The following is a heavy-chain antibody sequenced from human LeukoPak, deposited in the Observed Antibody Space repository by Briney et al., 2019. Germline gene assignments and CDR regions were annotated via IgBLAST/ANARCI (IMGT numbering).Heavy chain of an antibody. CDR3: ARDPRHCGGDCPDY. D-gene: IGHD2-21*01. V-gene: IGHV3-11*04. Sequence: GGSLRLSCAASGFSFSDYYMSWIRQAPGKGLEWVAYISSSGSTIYYADSVKGRFTISRDNAKNSLYLQMNSLRAEDTAVYYCARDPRHCGGDCPDYWGQGTLVTVSS. CDR1: GFSFSDYY. CDR2: ISSSGSTI. J-gene: IGHJ4*02.